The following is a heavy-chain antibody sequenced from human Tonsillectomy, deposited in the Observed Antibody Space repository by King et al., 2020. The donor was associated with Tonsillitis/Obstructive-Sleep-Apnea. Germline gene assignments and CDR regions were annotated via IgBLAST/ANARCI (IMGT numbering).Heavy chain of an antibody. J-gene: IGHJ3*02. CDR2: ISYDGGNK. CDR1: RFTFSSYA. Sequence: VQLVESGGGVVQPGRSLRLSCAASRFTFSSYAMHWVRQVPGMGLEWVAVISYDGGNKYYADSVKGRFTISRDNSKNTLYLQMNSLRAEDTAVYYCAREDGYCSGGSCYSKAFDIWGQGTMVTVSS. D-gene: IGHD2-15*01. V-gene: IGHV3-30*01. CDR3: AREDGYCSGGSCYSKAFDI.